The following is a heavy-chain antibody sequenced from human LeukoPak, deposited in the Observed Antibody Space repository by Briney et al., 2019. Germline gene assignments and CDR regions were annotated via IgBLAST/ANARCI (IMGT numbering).Heavy chain of an antibody. D-gene: IGHD6-13*01. CDR1: GYTFTGYY. Sequence: ASVKVSCKASGYTFTGYYMHWVRQAPGQGLGWMGWINPNSGGTNYAQKFQGRVTMTRDTSISTAYMELSRLRSDDTAVYYCARGLPRIAAAGTRSWFDPWGQGTLVTVSS. CDR2: INPNSGGT. J-gene: IGHJ5*02. CDR3: ARGLPRIAAAGTRSWFDP. V-gene: IGHV1-2*02.